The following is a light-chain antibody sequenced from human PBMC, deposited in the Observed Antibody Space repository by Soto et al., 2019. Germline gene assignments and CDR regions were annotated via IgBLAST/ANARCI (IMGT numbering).Light chain of an antibody. CDR2: GAS. CDR1: QTFSNSF. J-gene: IGKJ5*01. Sequence: EIVLTQSPGTLSFSPWERSTLSCRASQTFSNSFLSWFQQIPGQAPRLLIYGASMRATGIPDRFSGSGSGTDFTLTISRLEPEDFAVYYCQQCGSSSTFGQGTRLEIK. CDR3: QQCGSSST. V-gene: IGKV3-20*01.